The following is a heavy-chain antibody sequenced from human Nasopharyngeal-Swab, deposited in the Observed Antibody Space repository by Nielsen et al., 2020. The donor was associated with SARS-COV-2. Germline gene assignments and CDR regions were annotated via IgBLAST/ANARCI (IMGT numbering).Heavy chain of an antibody. V-gene: IGHV3-23*01. D-gene: IGHD4-11*01. Sequence: GGSLRLSCAASGFTFSSYAMSWVRQAPGKGLEWVSAISGSGGSTYYADSVKGRFTISRDNTKNTLYLQMNSLRAEDTAVYYCAKDDPGFTPDYSNYGVRGQGTLVTVSS. CDR2: ISGSGGST. CDR3: AKDDPGFTPDYSNYGV. J-gene: IGHJ4*02. CDR1: GFTFSSYA.